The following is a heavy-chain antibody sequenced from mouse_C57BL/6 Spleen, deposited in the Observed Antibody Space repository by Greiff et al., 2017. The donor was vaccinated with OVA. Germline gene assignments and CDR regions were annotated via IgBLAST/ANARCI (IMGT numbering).Heavy chain of an antibody. CDR1: GYTFTDYN. V-gene: IGHV1-18*01. CDR2: INPNDGGT. CDR3: ARGDSNYESAMDY. D-gene: IGHD2-5*01. Sequence: EVQLVESGPELVKPGASVKIPCKASGYTFTDYNMDWVKQSHGKSLEWIGDINPNDGGTIYNQKFKGKATLTVDKSSSTAYMELRSLTSEYTAVYYCARGDSNYESAMDYWGQGTSGTVAS. J-gene: IGHJ4*01.